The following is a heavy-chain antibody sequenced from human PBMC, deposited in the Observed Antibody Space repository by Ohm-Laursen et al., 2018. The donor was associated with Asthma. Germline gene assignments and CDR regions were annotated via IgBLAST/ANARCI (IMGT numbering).Heavy chain of an antibody. Sequence: PSDTLSLTCTVSGGSISSSSYYWSWIRQPPGKGLEWIGYIYYSGSTNYNPSLKSRVTISVDTSKNQFSLKLSSVTAADTAVYYCAKGELERPPDYWGQGTLVTVSS. CDR1: GGSISSSSYY. CDR2: IYYSGST. V-gene: IGHV4-61*01. D-gene: IGHD1-1*01. J-gene: IGHJ4*02. CDR3: AKGELERPPDY.